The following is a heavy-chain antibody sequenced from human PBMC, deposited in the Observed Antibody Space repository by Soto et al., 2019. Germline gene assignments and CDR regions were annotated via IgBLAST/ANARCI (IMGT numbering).Heavy chain of an antibody. D-gene: IGHD2-8*01. Sequence: QGHLVQSGAEVKKPGASVKVSCKASGYTFTRYGISWVRQAPGQGLEWMGWISAYNGDTNYAQNLQGRVTMTIDTATTTAYIELRSLTSDDTAVYYCAKNGQPPYYYYGLDVWGQGTTVTVSS. J-gene: IGHJ6*02. CDR3: AKNGQPPYYYYGLDV. V-gene: IGHV1-18*01. CDR2: ISAYNGDT. CDR1: GYTFTRYG.